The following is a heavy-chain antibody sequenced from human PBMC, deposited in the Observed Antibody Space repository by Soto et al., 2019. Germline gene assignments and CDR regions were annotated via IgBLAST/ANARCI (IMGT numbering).Heavy chain of an antibody. J-gene: IGHJ4*02. CDR2: MNPNSGNT. V-gene: IGHV1-8*01. CDR3: ARRDFWSGYYTDY. Sequence: ASVKVSCKASGYTFTSYDINWVRQATGQGLEWMGWMNPNSGNTGYAQKFQGRVTMTRNTSISTAYMELSSLRSEDTAVYYCARRDFWSGYYTDYWGQGTLVTVSP. D-gene: IGHD3-3*01. CDR1: GYTFTSYD.